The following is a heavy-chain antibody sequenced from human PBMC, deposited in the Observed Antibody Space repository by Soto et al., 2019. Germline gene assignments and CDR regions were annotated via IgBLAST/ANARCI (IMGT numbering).Heavy chain of an antibody. J-gene: IGHJ4*02. CDR3: AKDGPSMVTGTLLYYFDY. CDR1: GFTFSSYG. CDR2: ISYDGSNK. V-gene: IGHV3-30*18. D-gene: IGHD1-7*01. Sequence: GGSLRLSCAASGFTFSSYGMHWVRQAPGKGLEWVAVISYDGSNKYYADSVKGRFTISRDNSKNTLYLQMNSLRAEDTAVYYCAKDGPSMVTGTLLYYFDYWGQGTLVTVSS.